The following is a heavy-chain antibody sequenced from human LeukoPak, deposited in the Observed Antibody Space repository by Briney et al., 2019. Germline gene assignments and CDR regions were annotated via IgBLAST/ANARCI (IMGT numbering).Heavy chain of an antibody. CDR2: ISYDGSRQ. J-gene: IGHJ4*02. CDR3: AAGGFSLDY. Sequence: GGSLRFSCVGSGFTFNTHGMHWVRQAPGKGLEWLAIISYDGSRQYYAESVKGRFTISRDNSKSTVYVQMNSLRAEDTAVYYCAAGGFSLDYWGQGTLVTVSS. CDR1: GFTFNTHG. V-gene: IGHV3-30*03. D-gene: IGHD6-25*01.